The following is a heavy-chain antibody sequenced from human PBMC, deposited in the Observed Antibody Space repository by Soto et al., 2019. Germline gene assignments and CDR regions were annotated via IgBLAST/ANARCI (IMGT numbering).Heavy chain of an antibody. D-gene: IGHD6-13*01. J-gene: IGHJ4*02. Sequence: ASVKVSCKASGYTFTGYYMHWVRQAPGQGLEWMGWVNPNSGGTNYAQKFQGWVTMTRDTSISTAYMELSRLRSDDTAVYYCARAVSSSPYDYFDYWGQGTLVTVSS. CDR2: VNPNSGGT. CDR3: ARAVSSSPYDYFDY. CDR1: GYTFTGYY. V-gene: IGHV1-2*04.